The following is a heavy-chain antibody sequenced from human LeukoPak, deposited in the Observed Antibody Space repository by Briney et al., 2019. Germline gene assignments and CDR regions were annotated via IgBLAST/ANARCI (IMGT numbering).Heavy chain of an antibody. CDR3: AKIGVSGSYWDFDS. J-gene: IGHJ4*02. CDR2: IDPRNGGT. Sequence: ASVKVSCKPSGYAFTGYFTHWVRQAPGPGLEWMGWIDPRNGGTKYAQKFEGRVTMTRDTSISTAYMELSSLRSDDTAMYYCAKIGVSGSYWDFDSWGQGTLVTVSS. V-gene: IGHV1-2*02. D-gene: IGHD1-26*01. CDR1: GYAFTGYF.